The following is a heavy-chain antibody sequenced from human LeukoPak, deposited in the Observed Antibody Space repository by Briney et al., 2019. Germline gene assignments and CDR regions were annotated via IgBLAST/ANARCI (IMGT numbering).Heavy chain of an antibody. CDR2: IYSGGST. CDR1: GFTVSSNY. Sequence: GGSLRLSCAASGFTVSSNYMSWVRQAPGKGLEWVSVIYSGGSTYYADSVKGRFTISRHNSKNTLYLQMNSLRAEDTAVYYCAKEGTPQVSTWYDLWGQGTQVIVSS. J-gene: IGHJ5*02. CDR3: AKEGTPQVSTWYDL. D-gene: IGHD3-10*01. V-gene: IGHV3-53*04.